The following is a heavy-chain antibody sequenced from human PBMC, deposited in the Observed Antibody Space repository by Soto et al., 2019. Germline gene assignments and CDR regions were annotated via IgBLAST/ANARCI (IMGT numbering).Heavy chain of an antibody. D-gene: IGHD3-10*01. CDR1: NGSISSAIYY. J-gene: IGHJ5*02. CDR3: AGRSSLASVQVYFGEISNYNWFDP. CDR2: IYHSGST. Sequence: SETLSLTCTFSNGSISSAIYYLGWIRQPPGKGLEWIGSIYHSGSTYYNPSLQGRVTISVDTSKNQFSLKLSSVTAADTAVYFCAGRSSLASVQVYFGEISNYNWFDPWGQGTLVTVSS. V-gene: IGHV4-39*01.